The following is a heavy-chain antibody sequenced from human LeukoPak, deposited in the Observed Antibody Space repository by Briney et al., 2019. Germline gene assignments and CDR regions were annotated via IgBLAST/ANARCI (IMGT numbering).Heavy chain of an antibody. V-gene: IGHV4-38-2*01. Sequence: SETLSLTCAVSGYSISSGYYWGWIRQPPGKGLEWIGSIYHSGSTYYNPSLKSRVTISVDTSKNQFSLKLSPVTAADTAVYYCARSGDTATYYFDYWGQGTLVTVSS. CDR2: IYHSGST. CDR1: GYSISSGYY. CDR3: ARSGDTATYYFDY. J-gene: IGHJ4*02. D-gene: IGHD5-18*01.